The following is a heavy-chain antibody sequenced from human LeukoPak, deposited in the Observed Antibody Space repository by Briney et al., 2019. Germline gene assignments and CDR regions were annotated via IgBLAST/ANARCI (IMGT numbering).Heavy chain of an antibody. D-gene: IGHD4-11*01. CDR3: VREELWSETAVNNYFDY. V-gene: IGHV3-23*01. CDR2: ISGNGVIT. Sequence: PGGSLRLSCATSGFTFSSSAMNWVRQAPGNGLERVSGISGNGVITNYADSVKGRFTIPRDNAKTSLYLYMNSLRAEDTAVYYCVREELWSETAVNNYFDYWGQGTLVSVPS. J-gene: IGHJ4*02. CDR1: GFTFSSSA.